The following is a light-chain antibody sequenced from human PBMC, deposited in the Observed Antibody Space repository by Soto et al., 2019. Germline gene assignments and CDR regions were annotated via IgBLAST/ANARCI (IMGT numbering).Light chain of an antibody. Sequence: QSALTQPASVSGSPGQSITISCTGTSSDVGSYNLVSWYQQHPGKAPKLMIYEGSKRPSGVSNRFSGSKSGNTASLTISGLQAEDEADYYCCSYAGSSTPGVFGGGPKLTVL. CDR1: SSDVGSYNL. CDR3: CSYAGSSTPGV. CDR2: EGS. V-gene: IGLV2-23*01. J-gene: IGLJ3*02.